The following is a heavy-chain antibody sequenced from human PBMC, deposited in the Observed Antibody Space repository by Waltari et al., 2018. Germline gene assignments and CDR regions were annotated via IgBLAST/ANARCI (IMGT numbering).Heavy chain of an antibody. CDR3: ARERASIAAVYFDY. Sequence: QLQLQESGPGLVKPSETLSLTCTVSGGSISRSSYYWGWIRQPPGKGLEWIGSIYYSGSTYYNPSLKSRVTISVDTSKNQFSLKLSSVTAADTAVYYCARERASIAAVYFDYWGQGTLVTVSS. CDR1: GGSISRSSYY. D-gene: IGHD6-13*01. J-gene: IGHJ4*02. V-gene: IGHV4-39*07. CDR2: IYYSGST.